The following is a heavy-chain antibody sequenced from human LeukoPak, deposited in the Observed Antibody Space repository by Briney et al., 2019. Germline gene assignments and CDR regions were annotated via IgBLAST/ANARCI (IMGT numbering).Heavy chain of an antibody. V-gene: IGHV3-15*07. CDR1: GFTFTNYP. J-gene: IGHJ1*01. Sequence: GGSLRLSCAASGFTFTNYPMHWVRQAPGKRLEWVGRIKIKTDGGTTDYAAPVKGRFTISRDDSKNTLYLQMNSLRAEDTAVYYCAKMSYYDSSGYYLDWGQGTLVTVSS. CDR2: IKIKTDGGTT. D-gene: IGHD3-22*01. CDR3: AKMSYYDSSGYYLD.